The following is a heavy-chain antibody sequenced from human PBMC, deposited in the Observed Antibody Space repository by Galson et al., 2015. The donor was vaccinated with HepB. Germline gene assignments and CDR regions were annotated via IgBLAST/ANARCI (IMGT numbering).Heavy chain of an antibody. Sequence: SLRLSCAASGFTFSSYGMHWVRQAPGKGLEWVAVIWYDGSNKYYADSVKGRFTISRDNSKNTLYLQMNSLRAEDTAVYYCAREWIQLWRTDVFDIWGQGTMVTVSS. J-gene: IGHJ3*02. CDR1: GFTFSSYG. CDR2: IWYDGSNK. D-gene: IGHD5-18*01. V-gene: IGHV3-33*01. CDR3: AREWIQLWRTDVFDI.